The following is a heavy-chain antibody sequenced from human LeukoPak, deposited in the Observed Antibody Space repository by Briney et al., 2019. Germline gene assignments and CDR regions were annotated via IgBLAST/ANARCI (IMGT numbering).Heavy chain of an antibody. D-gene: IGHD6-13*01. Sequence: PGGSLRLSCAASGFTFSNYAMNWVRQAPGKGLEWVSLISGSTGSTYYADSVKGRFTISRDNSKNTLYLQMNSLRVEDTAVYYCAPTYSSSWYGYWGQGTLVTVSS. V-gene: IGHV3-23*01. CDR1: GFTFSNYA. CDR2: ISGSTGST. CDR3: APTYSSSWYGY. J-gene: IGHJ4*02.